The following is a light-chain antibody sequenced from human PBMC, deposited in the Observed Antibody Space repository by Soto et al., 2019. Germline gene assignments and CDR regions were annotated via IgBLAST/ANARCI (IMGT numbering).Light chain of an antibody. V-gene: IGLV1-40*01. CDR3: QSXDISLSGVV. CDR1: RSNIGAGYD. CDR2: GNS. Sequence: QSVLTQPPSVSGAPGQRVTISCTGSRSNIGAGYDVHWYQQLPGTAPKLLIDGNSNRPSGVPDRFSGSKSGTSASLAITGXXXXXXXXXXXQSXDISLSGVVFGGGTKLTVL. J-gene: IGLJ2*01.